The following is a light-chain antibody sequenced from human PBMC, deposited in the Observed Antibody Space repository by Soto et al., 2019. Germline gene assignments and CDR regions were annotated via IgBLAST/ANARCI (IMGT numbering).Light chain of an antibody. CDR3: QQYGTLPIT. CDR2: GAS. CDR1: QTVSSSF. Sequence: IVLTQSPGTLSLSPGERATLYCRTSQTVSSSFLAWYQQKPGQAPRLFIYGASSRATGIPDRFSGSGSGTDFTLTIGRLEPEDFAVYYCQQYGTLPITFGQGTRLEIK. J-gene: IGKJ5*01. V-gene: IGKV3-20*01.